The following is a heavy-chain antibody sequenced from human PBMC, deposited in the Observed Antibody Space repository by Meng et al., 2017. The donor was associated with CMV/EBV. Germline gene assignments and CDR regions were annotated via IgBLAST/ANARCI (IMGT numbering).Heavy chain of an antibody. Sequence: GGSLRLSCAASGFTFSDYYMSWIRQAPGKGLEWVSYISSSGSTIYYADSVKGRFTISRDNAKNSLYLQMNSLRAEGTAVYYCARFSSNWGRGNYYYYGMDVWGQGTTVTVSS. J-gene: IGHJ6*02. CDR2: ISSSGSTI. D-gene: IGHD7-27*01. CDR1: GFTFSDYY. V-gene: IGHV3-11*01. CDR3: ARFSSNWGRGNYYYYGMDV.